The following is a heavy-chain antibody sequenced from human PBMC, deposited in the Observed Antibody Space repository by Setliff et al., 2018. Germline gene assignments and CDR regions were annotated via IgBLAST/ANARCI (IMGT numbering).Heavy chain of an antibody. CDR2: IYDSGSS. V-gene: IGHV4-39*01. D-gene: IGHD2-15*01. CDR3: GRGFSRIEVWGNWFDP. J-gene: IGHJ5*02. Sequence: SETLSLTCTVSGGSVSNSGFFWGWLRQAPGKGLEWFGNIYDSGSSNYKASLKSRLIITRDPSKNQISLKLTFVTAADTAVYYCGRGFSRIEVWGNWFDPWGQGILVTVSS. CDR1: GGSVSNSGFF.